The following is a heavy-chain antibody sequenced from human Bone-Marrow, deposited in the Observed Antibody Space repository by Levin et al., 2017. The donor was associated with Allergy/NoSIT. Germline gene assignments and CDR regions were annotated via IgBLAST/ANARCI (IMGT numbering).Heavy chain of an antibody. CDR2: IYWDGDE. V-gene: IGHV2-5*02. Sequence: SGPTLVKPAQTVTLTCSFSGFSLTTDGVGVGWFRQPPGRGLEWLSLIYWDGDERYSPPVKNRLTISKDTSKNEVVLTMTNMGPADTGTYFCAHLGSSRGKPFDFWGRGTRVTVSS. J-gene: IGHJ4*02. CDR3: AHLGSSRGKPFDF. CDR1: GFSLTTDGVG. D-gene: IGHD1-26*01.